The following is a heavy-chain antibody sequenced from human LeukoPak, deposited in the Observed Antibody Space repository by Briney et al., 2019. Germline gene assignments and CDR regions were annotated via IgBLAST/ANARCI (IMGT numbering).Heavy chain of an antibody. CDR2: MSSTSSRAI. J-gene: IGHJ4*02. CDR3: ARDYSRYSSGWTEGY. V-gene: IGHV3-11*04. D-gene: IGHD6-19*01. Sequence: GGSLRLSCAASGFTFSDYYMSWIRQAPGKGLEWVSLMSSTSSRAIYYGDSVKGRFTTSRDNAKNSLYLQMNSLRAEDTAVYYCARDYSRYSSGWTEGYWGQGTLVTVSS. CDR1: GFTFSDYY.